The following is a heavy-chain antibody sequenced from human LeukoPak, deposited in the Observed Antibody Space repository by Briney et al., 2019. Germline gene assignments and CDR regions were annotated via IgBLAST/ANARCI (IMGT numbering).Heavy chain of an antibody. Sequence: SETLSLTCTISGGSVSDYCWSWIRQSPGKGLEWIGYIYHTGSTYYNPSLKSRVTISVDTSKNQFSLKLSSVTAADTAVYYCASVIAAAGTIDWGQGTLVTVSS. D-gene: IGHD6-13*01. CDR3: ASVIAAAGTID. J-gene: IGHJ4*02. CDR1: GGSVSDYC. CDR2: IYHTGST. V-gene: IGHV4-59*08.